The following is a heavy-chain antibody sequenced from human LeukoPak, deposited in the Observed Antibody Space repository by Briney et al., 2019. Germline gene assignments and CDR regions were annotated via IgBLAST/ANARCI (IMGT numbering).Heavy chain of an antibody. CDR3: ARALGGYGSGSYFEERYYYYYMDV. V-gene: IGHV4-61*02. J-gene: IGHJ6*03. Sequence: SETLSLTCTVSGGSISSGSYYWSWIRQPAGKGLEWIGRIYTSGSTNYNPSLKSRVTISVDMSKNQFSLKLSSVTAADTAVYYCARALGGYGSGSYFEERYYYYYMDVWGKGTTVTISS. CDR1: GGSISSGSYY. CDR2: IYTSGST. D-gene: IGHD3-10*01.